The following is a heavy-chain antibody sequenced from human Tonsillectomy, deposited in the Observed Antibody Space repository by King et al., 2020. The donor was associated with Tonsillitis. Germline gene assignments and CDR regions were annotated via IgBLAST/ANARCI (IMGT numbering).Heavy chain of an antibody. V-gene: IGHV3-48*02. CDR3: ARAYYGDYRYWFDP. Sequence: VQLVESGGGLVQPGGSLRLSCAASGFTFSSYSMNWVRQAPGKGLEWVSYISSSSSTIYYADSVKGRLTISRDNAKNSLYLQMNSLRDEDTAVYYCARAYYGDYRYWFDPWGQGTLVTVSS. CDR2: ISSSSSTI. J-gene: IGHJ5*02. D-gene: IGHD4-17*01. CDR1: GFTFSSYS.